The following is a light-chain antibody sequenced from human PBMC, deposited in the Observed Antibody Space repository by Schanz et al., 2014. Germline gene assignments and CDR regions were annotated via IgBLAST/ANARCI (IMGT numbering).Light chain of an antibody. CDR1: SSDVGNYNY. Sequence: QSALTQPASVSGSPGQSVTISCTGTSSDVGNYNYVSWYQRHPGKAPKLIIYDVSKRPSGVPDRFSGSKSGNTASLTISGLQAEDEADYYCSSYPSSSTWVFGGGTKLTVL. CDR3: SSYPSSSTWV. J-gene: IGLJ3*02. V-gene: IGLV2-14*01. CDR2: DVS.